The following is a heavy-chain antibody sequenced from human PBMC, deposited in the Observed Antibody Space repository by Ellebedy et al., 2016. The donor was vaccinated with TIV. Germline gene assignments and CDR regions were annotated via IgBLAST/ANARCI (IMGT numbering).Heavy chain of an antibody. CDR3: ARDSGWNKYDY. D-gene: IGHD6-19*01. CDR2: IKTDGSST. V-gene: IGHV3-74*01. CDR1: GFTFSNYW. J-gene: IGHJ4*02. Sequence: PGGSLRLSCAASGFTFSNYWMHWVRQVPGKGLAWVSRIKTDGSSTNYADSVKGRFTISRDNAKNTLYLEMNSRRAEDTAVYYCARDSGWNKYDYWGQGTLVTVSS.